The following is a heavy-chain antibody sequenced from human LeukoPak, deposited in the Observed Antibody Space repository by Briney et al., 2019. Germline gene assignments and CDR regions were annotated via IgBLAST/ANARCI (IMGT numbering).Heavy chain of an antibody. J-gene: IGHJ3*02. V-gene: IGHV1-69*04. D-gene: IGHD3-22*01. CDR1: GGTFSSYA. CDR2: IIPIFGIA. CDR3: ARIAEPYYYDSGYAFDI. Sequence: SVKVSCKASGGTFSSYAISWVRQAPGQGLEWMGRIIPIFGIANYARKFQGRVTITVDKSTSTAYMELSSLRSEDTAVYYCARIAEPYYYDSGYAFDIWGQGTMVTVSS.